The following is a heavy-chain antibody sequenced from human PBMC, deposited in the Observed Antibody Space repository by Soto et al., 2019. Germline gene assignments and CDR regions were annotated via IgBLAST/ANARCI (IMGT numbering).Heavy chain of an antibody. V-gene: IGHV1-2*02. CDR1: GYSFSDYF. J-gene: IGHJ6*02. Sequence: ASVKVSCKPSGYSFSDYFIQWVRQAPGQGLEWVAWINPKTAATNYAKKFQGRVSLTWDTSSTTAYMELTRLRPDDTAVYYCARIKWGLNYYNGMDVCGQGTTVTVS. CDR2: INPKTAAT. D-gene: IGHD1-26*01. CDR3: ARIKWGLNYYNGMDV.